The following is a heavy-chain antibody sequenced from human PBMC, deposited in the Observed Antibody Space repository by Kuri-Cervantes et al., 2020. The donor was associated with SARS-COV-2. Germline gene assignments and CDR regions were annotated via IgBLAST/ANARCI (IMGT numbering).Heavy chain of an antibody. CDR1: GITF. J-gene: IGHJ4*02. D-gene: IGHD1-1*01. CDR3: VRDGDHWNFDY. Sequence: GESLKISCAVSGITFIDWVRQTTGKGLEWVSVIGIAGDPYYPGSVKGRFTISRENVKNSLYLQMNSLRAGDTAVYYCVRDGDHWNFDYWGQGTLVTVSS. V-gene: IGHV3-13*05. CDR2: IGIAGDP.